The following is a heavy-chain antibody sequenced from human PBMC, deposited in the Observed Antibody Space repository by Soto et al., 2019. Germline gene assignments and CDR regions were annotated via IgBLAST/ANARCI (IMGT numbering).Heavy chain of an antibody. Sequence: GGSLRLSCAASGFTVSSNYMSWVRQAPGKGLEWVSVIYSGGSTYYADSVKGRFTISRDNSKNTLYLQMNSLRAEDTAVYYCASGNGGKPVQFDYWGQGTLVTVSS. CDR2: IYSGGST. V-gene: IGHV3-66*01. J-gene: IGHJ4*02. D-gene: IGHD2-15*01. CDR3: ASGNGGKPVQFDY. CDR1: GFTVSSNY.